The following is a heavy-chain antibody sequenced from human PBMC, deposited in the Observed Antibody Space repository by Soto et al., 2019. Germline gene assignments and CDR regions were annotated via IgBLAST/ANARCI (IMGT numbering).Heavy chain of an antibody. D-gene: IGHD1-26*01. J-gene: IGHJ6*02. CDR3: AKGARVGATKTYYYGMDV. CDR1: GFTFDTYG. V-gene: IGHV3-23*01. Sequence: GGSLRLSCAASGFTFDTYGMSWVRQAPGKGLEWVSGISGRGGGTYHPDSVKGRFTVSRDNSKNTQYLQMNSLRAEDTAVYYCAKGARVGATKTYYYGMDVWGQGTTVTVSS. CDR2: ISGRGGGT.